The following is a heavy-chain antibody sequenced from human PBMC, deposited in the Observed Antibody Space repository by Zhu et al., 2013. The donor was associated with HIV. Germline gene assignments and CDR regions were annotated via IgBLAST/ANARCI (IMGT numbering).Heavy chain of an antibody. CDR2: ISAYNGNT. Sequence: QVQLVQSGAEVKKPGASVKVSCKASGYTFTSYGISWVRQAPGQGLEWMGWISAYNGNTNYAQKLQGRVTMTTDTSTSTAYMELRSLRSDDTAVYYCARVLHYYDSSGYGTYYYYGMDVWGQGP. D-gene: IGHD3-22*01. CDR1: GYTFTSYG. V-gene: IGHV1-18*01. CDR3: ARVLHYYDSSGYGTYYYYGMDV. J-gene: IGHJ6*02.